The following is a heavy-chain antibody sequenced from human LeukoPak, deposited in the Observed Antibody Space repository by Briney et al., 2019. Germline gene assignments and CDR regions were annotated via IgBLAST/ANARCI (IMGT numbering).Heavy chain of an antibody. Sequence: SETLSLTCTVSGGSISSYYWSWIRQPPGKGLEWIGYIYYSGSTNYNPSLKSRATISVDTSKNQFSLKLSSVTAADTAVYYCARGGGSGSYHMYYYYYYMDVWGKGTTVTVSS. V-gene: IGHV4-59*01. D-gene: IGHD3-10*01. CDR3: ARGGGSGSYHMYYYYYYMDV. J-gene: IGHJ6*03. CDR2: IYYSGST. CDR1: GGSISSYY.